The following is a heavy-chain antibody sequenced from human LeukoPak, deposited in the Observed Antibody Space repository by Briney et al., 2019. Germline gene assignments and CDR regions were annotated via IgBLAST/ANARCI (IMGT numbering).Heavy chain of an antibody. J-gene: IGHJ6*03. V-gene: IGHV1-2*02. CDR2: INPNSGGT. CDR1: GYTFTGYY. D-gene: IGHD3-10*01. Sequence: ASVKVSCKASGYTFTGYYMHWVRQAPGQGLEWMGWINPNSGGTNYAQKFQGRVTMTRDTSISTAYMELSRLRSDDTAVYYCARIGYYSSGAVVGRYYYYMDVWGKGTTVTISS. CDR3: ARIGYYSSGAVVGRYYYYMDV.